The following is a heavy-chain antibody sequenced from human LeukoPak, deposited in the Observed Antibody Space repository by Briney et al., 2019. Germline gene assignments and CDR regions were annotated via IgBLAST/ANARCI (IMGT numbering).Heavy chain of an antibody. J-gene: IGHJ4*02. D-gene: IGHD5-18*01. CDR2: ISGSGGST. Sequence: GGSLRLSCAASGFTFSSYGMNWVRQAPGKGLEWVSGISGSGGSTYYADSVKGRFTISRDNSKNTLYLQMNSLRAEDTAIYYCAKGTLPRGYSYGYDLYYFDYWGQGTLVTVSS. CDR3: AKGTLPRGYSYGYDLYYFDY. V-gene: IGHV3-23*01. CDR1: GFTFSSYG.